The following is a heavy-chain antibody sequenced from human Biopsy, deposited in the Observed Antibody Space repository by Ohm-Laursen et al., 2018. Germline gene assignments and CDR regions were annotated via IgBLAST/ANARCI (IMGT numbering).Heavy chain of an antibody. CDR3: ARNTGWYGDLYYFDY. CDR2: INPSGSTT. J-gene: IGHJ4*02. Sequence: SVKVSCKASGYSFTSYYKHWVRQAPGQGLEWMGMINPSGSTTSYPQIFQGRVTMTRDTSKSTVYMELSSLRSADTAVYFCARNTGWYGDLYYFDYWGQGTLVTVSS. D-gene: IGHD6-19*01. CDR1: GYSFTSYY. V-gene: IGHV1-46*01.